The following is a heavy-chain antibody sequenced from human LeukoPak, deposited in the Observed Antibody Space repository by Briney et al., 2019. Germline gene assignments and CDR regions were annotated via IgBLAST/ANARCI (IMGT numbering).Heavy chain of an antibody. V-gene: IGHV3-7*01. CDR1: GFTLSDYW. CDR2: IKQDGSEK. D-gene: IGHD3-22*01. J-gene: IGHJ4*02. CDR3: ARDIYYDSSGYYGSVY. Sequence: TGGSLRLSCAASGFTLSDYWMSWVRQAPGKGLEWVANIKQDGSEKYYVDSVKGRFTISRDNAKNSLYLQMNSLRAEDTAVYYCARDIYYDSSGYYGSVYWGQGTLVTVSS.